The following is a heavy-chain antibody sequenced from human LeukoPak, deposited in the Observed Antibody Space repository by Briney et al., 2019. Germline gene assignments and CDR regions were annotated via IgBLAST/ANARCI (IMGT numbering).Heavy chain of an antibody. D-gene: IGHD2-15*01. V-gene: IGHV1-2*02. CDR1: GYTFTGYY. CDR3: ARDRGLSCSGGSCYSWFDP. CDR2: INPNSGGT. Sequence: ASVKVSCKASGYTFTGYYMHWVRQAPGQGLEWMGWINPNSGGTNYAQKLQGRVTMTTDTSTSTAYMELRSLRSDDTAVYYCARDRGLSCSGGSCYSWFDPWGQGTLVTVSS. J-gene: IGHJ5*02.